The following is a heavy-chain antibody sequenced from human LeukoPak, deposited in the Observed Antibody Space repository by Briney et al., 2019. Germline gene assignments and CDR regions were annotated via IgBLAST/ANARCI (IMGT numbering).Heavy chain of an antibody. CDR2: FDPEDGET. Sequence: GASVKVSCKVSGYTLTELSMHWVRQAPGKGLEWMGGFDPEDGETIYAQKFQGRVAMTEDTSTDTAYMELSSLRSEDTAVYYCATALMTPNAFDIWGKGTMVTVSS. D-gene: IGHD2-15*01. CDR1: GYTLTELS. CDR3: ATALMTPNAFDI. V-gene: IGHV1-24*01. J-gene: IGHJ3*02.